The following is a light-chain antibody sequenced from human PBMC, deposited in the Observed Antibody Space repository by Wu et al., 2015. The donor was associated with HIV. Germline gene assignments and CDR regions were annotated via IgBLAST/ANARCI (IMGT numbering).Light chain of an antibody. CDR3: QQYDTYSRT. CDR1: HFISAQ. CDR2: KMS. Sequence: DIQMTQSPSTLSASVGDTVTFTCRASHFISAQLAWYQQRPGKAPKLLIYKMSTLESGVPSRFSGTGSGTQFTLTISSLQPDDFATYYCQQYDTYSRTFGQGTKLEVK. V-gene: IGKV1-5*03. J-gene: IGKJ2*01.